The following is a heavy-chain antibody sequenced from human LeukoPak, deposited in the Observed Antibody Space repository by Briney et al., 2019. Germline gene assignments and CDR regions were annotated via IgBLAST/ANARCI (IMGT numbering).Heavy chain of an antibody. V-gene: IGHV4-59*01. CDR2: IYYSGST. Sequence: SETLSLTCTVSGGSISSYYWSWIRQPPGKGLEWIGYIYYSGSTNYNPSLKSRVTISVDTSKNQFSLKLSSVCAADTAVYYCARAGPDYHFDYWGQGTLVTVSS. CDR3: ARAGPDYHFDY. D-gene: IGHD5-12*01. J-gene: IGHJ4*02. CDR1: GGSISSYY.